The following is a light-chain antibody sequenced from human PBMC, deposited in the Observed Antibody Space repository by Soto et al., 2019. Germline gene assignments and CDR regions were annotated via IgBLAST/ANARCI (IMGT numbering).Light chain of an antibody. CDR1: QSISNW. CDR2: KAS. Sequence: DIQMTQSPSTLSASVGDRVTITCRASQSISNWLAWYQQKPGKAPNLLIYKASSLQSGVPSRFSGRGSGTEFTLTISSLQPDDSATYYCQQYNSYLWTFGQGTKVEI. V-gene: IGKV1-5*03. J-gene: IGKJ1*01. CDR3: QQYNSYLWT.